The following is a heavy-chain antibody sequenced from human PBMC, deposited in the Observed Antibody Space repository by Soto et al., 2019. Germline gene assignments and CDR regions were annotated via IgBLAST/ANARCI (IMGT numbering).Heavy chain of an antibody. Sequence: SETLSLTCPVSGDSFSSYSWAWIRQPPGKGLEWIGYAYNSGSTTYNPSLKSRLTMSVDTSRNQISLNLRSVTAADTAIYYCTADYGSGSYRFDYWGQGTLVTVSS. D-gene: IGHD3-10*01. CDR2: AYNSGST. V-gene: IGHV4-59*01. J-gene: IGHJ4*02. CDR3: TADYGSGSYRFDY. CDR1: GDSFSSYS.